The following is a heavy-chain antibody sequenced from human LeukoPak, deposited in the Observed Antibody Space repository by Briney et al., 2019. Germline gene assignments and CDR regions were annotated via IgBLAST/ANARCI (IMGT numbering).Heavy chain of an antibody. Sequence: PGRSLRLSCAASGFILSNYGMHWVRQAPGTRLEWLAVMWYDGSKKYYADPVKGRFPNSRDNSKNTLYLEMNSLRAEDTAVYYCARDPRSGYLYGMDVWGQGTTVTVSS. CDR1: GFILSNYG. CDR3: ARDPRSGYLYGMDV. CDR2: MWYDGSKK. D-gene: IGHD5-12*01. V-gene: IGHV3-33*01. J-gene: IGHJ6*02.